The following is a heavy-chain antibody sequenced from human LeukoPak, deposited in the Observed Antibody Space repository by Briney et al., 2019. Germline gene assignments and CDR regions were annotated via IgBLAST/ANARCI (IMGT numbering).Heavy chain of an antibody. CDR3: ARDQSYDSSGYTPPPFDY. D-gene: IGHD3-22*01. J-gene: IGHJ4*02. Sequence: KTSETLSLTCTVSGDSISSSNSYWGWIRQPPGKGLEWIGSIYYSGSTYYNPSLKSRVTISVDTSKNQFSLKLSSVTAADTAVYYCARDQSYDSSGYTPPPFDYWGQGTLVTVSS. V-gene: IGHV4-39*07. CDR2: IYYSGST. CDR1: GDSISSSNSY.